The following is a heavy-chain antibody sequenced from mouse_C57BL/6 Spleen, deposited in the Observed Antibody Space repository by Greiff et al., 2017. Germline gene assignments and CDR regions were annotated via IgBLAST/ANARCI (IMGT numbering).Heavy chain of an antibody. J-gene: IGHJ4*01. CDR3: ARDAIYYGNYYGNYYAMDY. V-gene: IGHV3-6*01. CDR2: ISYDGSN. D-gene: IGHD2-1*01. CDR1: GYSITSGYY. Sequence: EVKLQESGPGLVKPSQSLSLTCSVTGYSITSGYYWNWIRQFPGNKLEWMGYISYDGSNNYNPSLKNRISITRDTSKNQFFLKLNSVTTEDTATYYCARDAIYYGNYYGNYYAMDYWGQGTSVTVSS.